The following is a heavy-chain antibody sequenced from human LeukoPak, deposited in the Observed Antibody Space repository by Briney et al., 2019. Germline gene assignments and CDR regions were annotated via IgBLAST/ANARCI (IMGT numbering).Heavy chain of an antibody. Sequence: ASVKVSCKASGHTFTGYYMHWVRQAPGQGLEWIGWISPDSGRTGFAQKFQGRVTMTRDTSISTAYMELSRLGYDDTAVYYCARDTRSSYLQYYFDYWGQGTLVTVSS. CDR2: ISPDSGRT. V-gene: IGHV1-2*02. CDR3: ARDTRSSYLQYYFDY. J-gene: IGHJ4*02. D-gene: IGHD5-24*01. CDR1: GHTFTGYY.